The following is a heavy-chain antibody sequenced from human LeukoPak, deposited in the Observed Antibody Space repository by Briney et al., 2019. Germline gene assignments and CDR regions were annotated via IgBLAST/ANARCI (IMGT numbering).Heavy chain of an antibody. CDR1: GFTFSSYG. V-gene: IGHV3-33*01. D-gene: IGHD2-8*01. Sequence: GGSLRLSCAASGFTFSSYGVHWVRQAPGKGLEWVAVVWYDGSEEYYADSVKGRFTISRDNAKNSLYLQMNSLRAEDTAVYYCARAGFYCTNGVCYGYFDYWGQGTLVTVSS. CDR3: ARAGFYCTNGVCYGYFDY. CDR2: VWYDGSEE. J-gene: IGHJ4*02.